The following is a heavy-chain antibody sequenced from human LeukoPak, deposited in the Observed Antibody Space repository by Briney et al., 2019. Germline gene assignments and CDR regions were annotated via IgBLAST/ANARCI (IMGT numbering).Heavy chain of an antibody. D-gene: IGHD4-17*01. CDR1: GGSISSSSYY. J-gene: IGHJ5*02. CDR3: ARDQYGDPLGWFDP. CDR2: IYYSGST. V-gene: IGHV4-39*07. Sequence: PSETLSLTCTVSGGSISSSSYYWGWIRQPPGKGLEWIGSIYYSGSTYYNPSLKSRVTISVDTSKNQFSLKLSSVTAADTAVYYCARDQYGDPLGWFDPWGQGTLVTVSS.